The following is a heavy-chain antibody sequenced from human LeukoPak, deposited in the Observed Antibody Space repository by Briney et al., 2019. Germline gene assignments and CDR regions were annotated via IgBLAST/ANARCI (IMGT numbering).Heavy chain of an antibody. CDR2: ISRDSGSI. CDR3: TKGVRGRFYYDSSGHHDF. V-gene: IGHV3-9*01. Sequence: GRSLRLSCAASGFTLGEYVMHWVRQAPGKGLEWVSGISRDSGSIGYGDTVKGRSTISRDNAKNSLYLQMDSLRPEDTAFYYCTKGVRGRFYYDSSGHHDFWGQGTLVTVSS. J-gene: IGHJ4*02. CDR1: GFTLGEYV. D-gene: IGHD3-22*01.